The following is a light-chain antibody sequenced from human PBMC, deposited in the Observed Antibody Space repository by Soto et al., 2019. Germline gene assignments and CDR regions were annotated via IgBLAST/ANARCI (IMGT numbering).Light chain of an antibody. J-gene: IGKJ1*01. CDR2: GAS. V-gene: IGKV1-39*01. Sequence: DIQMTQSPSSLSASVGDRVTTTCRASQTISKYLNWYQHKPGKGPKLLIYGASTLQSGVPSRFSGSGSGTDFTLTISSLQPEDVATYYCQQSNSIPPWTFGQGTKVDIK. CDR1: QTISKY. CDR3: QQSNSIPPWT.